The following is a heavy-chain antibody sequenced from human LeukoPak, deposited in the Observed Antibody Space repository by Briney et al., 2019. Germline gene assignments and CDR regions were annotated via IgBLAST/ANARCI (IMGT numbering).Heavy chain of an antibody. V-gene: IGHV4-31*03. J-gene: IGHJ4*02. D-gene: IGHD3-9*01. CDR3: ARESPKRRRYFDWFGEEPLDYFDY. CDR2: IYYSGST. CDR1: GGSISSGGYY. Sequence: PSQTLSLTCTVSGGSISSGGYYWSWIRQHPGKGLEWIGYIYYSGSTYYNPSLKSRVTISVDTSKNQFSLKLSSVTAADTAVYYCARESPKRRRYFDWFGEEPLDYFDYWGQGTLVTVSS.